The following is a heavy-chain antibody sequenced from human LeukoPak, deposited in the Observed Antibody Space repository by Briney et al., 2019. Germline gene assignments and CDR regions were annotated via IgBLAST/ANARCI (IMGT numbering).Heavy chain of an antibody. Sequence: PSETLSLTCTVSGGSISSSYYYWGWIRQPPGKGLEWFGSIYYSGTTYCNPSLKSRVTISVDTSKNQFSLKLSSVTAADTAVYYCAREIDSSGYSNWFDPWGQGTLVTVSS. J-gene: IGHJ5*02. D-gene: IGHD3-22*01. CDR2: IYYSGTT. V-gene: IGHV4-39*02. CDR3: AREIDSSGYSNWFDP. CDR1: GGSISSSYYY.